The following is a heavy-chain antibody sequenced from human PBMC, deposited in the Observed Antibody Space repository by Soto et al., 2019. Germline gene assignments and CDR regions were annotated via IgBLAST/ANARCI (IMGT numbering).Heavy chain of an antibody. CDR2: TYITGDS. J-gene: IGHJ4*02. Sequence: SETLSLTCTVSGGSITSYYWSWIRQPAGKGLEWIGRTYITGDSNYSPSLKSRVTMSLDTSKNQFSLKLSSVTAADTAVYYCARVTRTMVGYYFDYWGQGTLVTVSS. V-gene: IGHV4-4*07. CDR1: GGSITSYY. CDR3: ARVTRTMVGYYFDY. D-gene: IGHD3-10*01.